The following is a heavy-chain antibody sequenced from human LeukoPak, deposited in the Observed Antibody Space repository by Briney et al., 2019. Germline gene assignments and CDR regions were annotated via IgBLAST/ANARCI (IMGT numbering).Heavy chain of an antibody. Sequence: SETLSLTCAVYGGSFSGYYWSWIRQPPGKGLEWIGEINHSGSTNYNPSLKSRVTISVDTSKNQFSLKLSSVTAADTAVYYCARSRNYGGKGRFDYWGQGTLVTVSS. V-gene: IGHV4-34*01. CDR2: INHSGST. CDR3: ARSRNYGGKGRFDY. J-gene: IGHJ4*02. D-gene: IGHD4-23*01. CDR1: GGSFSGYY.